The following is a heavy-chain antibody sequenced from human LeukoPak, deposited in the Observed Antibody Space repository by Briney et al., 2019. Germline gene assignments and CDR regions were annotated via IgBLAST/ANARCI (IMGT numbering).Heavy chain of an antibody. CDR2: ISSSNSYI. D-gene: IGHD2-15*01. V-gene: IGHV3-21*01. CDR1: GFTFSSYS. CDR3: ASDSGGEREWADAFDI. Sequence: GGSLRLSCAASGFTFSSYSMNWARQAPGKGLEWVSSISSSNSYIYYADSVKGRFTISRDNAKNSLYLQMNSLRAEDTAVYYCASDSGGEREWADAFDIWGQGTMVTVSS. J-gene: IGHJ3*02.